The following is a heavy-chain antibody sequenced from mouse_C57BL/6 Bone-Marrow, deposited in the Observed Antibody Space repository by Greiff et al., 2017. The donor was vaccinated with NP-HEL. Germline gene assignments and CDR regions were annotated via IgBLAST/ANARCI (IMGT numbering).Heavy chain of an antibody. CDR1: GYTFTSYW. V-gene: IGHV1-64*01. CDR2: IHPNSGST. Sequence: QVQLQQPGAELVKPGASVKLSCKASGYTFTSYWMHWVKQRPGQGLEWIGMIHPNSGSTNYNEKFKSKATLTVVKSSSTAYMQLSSLTSEDSAVYYCAREKLGRRGDYWGQGTTLTVSS. D-gene: IGHD4-1*01. J-gene: IGHJ2*01. CDR3: AREKLGRRGDY.